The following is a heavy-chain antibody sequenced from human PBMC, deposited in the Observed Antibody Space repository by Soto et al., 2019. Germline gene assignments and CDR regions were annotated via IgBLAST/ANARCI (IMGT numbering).Heavy chain of an antibody. CDR1: GFTFSDYA. CDR2: VSHDGRNT. V-gene: IGHV3-30*18. CDR3: AKGGRQWLVTSDFNY. J-gene: IGHJ4*02. Sequence: VQLVESVGGVVQPGRSLRLSCAASGFTFSDYAMHWVRQAPGKGLEWVAVVSHDGRNTHYADSVKGRFTISRDSSNNTVSLEMTSLRAEDTAVYYCAKGGRQWLVTSDFNYWGQGALVTVSS. D-gene: IGHD6-19*01.